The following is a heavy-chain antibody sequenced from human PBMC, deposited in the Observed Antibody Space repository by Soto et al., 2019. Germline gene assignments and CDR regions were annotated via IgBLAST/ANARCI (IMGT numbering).Heavy chain of an antibody. CDR3: ARMSYFYDKWYFDL. D-gene: IGHD3-22*01. V-gene: IGHV4-30-4*01. Sequence: SETLSLTCTVSGASINNNDYYWSWIRQTPGKGLEWIGYVYYSGTTDYIPSLKSRLSMSIDKSQNQFTLKLDSVTAADTATYYCARMSYFYDKWYFDLWGRGTLVTVSS. CDR1: GASINNNDYY. J-gene: IGHJ2*01. CDR2: VYYSGTT.